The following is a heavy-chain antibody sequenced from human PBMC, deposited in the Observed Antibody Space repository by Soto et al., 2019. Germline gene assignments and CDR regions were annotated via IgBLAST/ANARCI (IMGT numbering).Heavy chain of an antibody. V-gene: IGHV3-48*01. D-gene: IGHD6-13*01. J-gene: IGHJ6*03. Sequence: GGSLRLSCAASGFTLNSYSMNWVRQAPGKGLEWVSYISSSSSTIYYTDSVKGRFTISRDNAKNSLYLQMNSLRAEDTAVYYCARVRIAAGGIGYYMDVWGKGTTVTVSS. CDR3: ARVRIAAGGIGYYMDV. CDR1: GFTLNSYS. CDR2: ISSSSSTI.